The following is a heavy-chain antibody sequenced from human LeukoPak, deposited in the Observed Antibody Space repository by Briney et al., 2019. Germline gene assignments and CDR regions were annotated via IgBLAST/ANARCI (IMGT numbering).Heavy chain of an antibody. CDR1: GGSISSGGYY. Sequence: SETLSLTCTVSGGSISSGGYYWSWIRQHPGKGLEWIGYIYYSGSTYYNPSLKSRVTISVDTSKNQFSLKLSSVTAADTAVYYCARDYCSSTSSYTRWFDPWGQGTLVTVSS. CDR2: IYYSGST. D-gene: IGHD2-2*02. J-gene: IGHJ5*02. CDR3: ARDYCSSTSSYTRWFDP. V-gene: IGHV4-31*03.